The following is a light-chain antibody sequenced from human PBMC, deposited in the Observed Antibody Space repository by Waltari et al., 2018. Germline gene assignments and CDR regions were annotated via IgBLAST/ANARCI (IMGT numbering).Light chain of an antibody. J-gene: IGKJ4*01. CDR2: DAS. V-gene: IGKV3D-15*01. CDR3: QQYTNWPLT. CDR1: QSIRST. Sequence: EIVLTQSPATLSVSPGERATLSCWASQSIRSTLAWYQQKPGQAPRVLIYDASTRATGIPVRFSGSGSGTYFTLTISSLQSEDFAVYYCQQYTNWPLTFGGGTKVEI.